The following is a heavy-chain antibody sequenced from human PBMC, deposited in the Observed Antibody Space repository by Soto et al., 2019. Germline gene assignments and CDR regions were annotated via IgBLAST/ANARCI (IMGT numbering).Heavy chain of an antibody. CDR2: IDWHSGST. V-gene: IGHV3-9*01. D-gene: IGHD1-26*01. CDR1: GFRFDDFA. J-gene: IGHJ6*02. CDR3: VKGRGSYFVYFGLDV. Sequence: EVQLVASGGGLVQSGRSRRLSCVASGFRFDDFAMHWVRHAPGKGLEWVSSIDWHSGSTAYADSVQGRFIVFRDNASNSLDLQMNSLRVEDTALYSCVKGRGSYFVYFGLDVRGPGTTVTVSS.